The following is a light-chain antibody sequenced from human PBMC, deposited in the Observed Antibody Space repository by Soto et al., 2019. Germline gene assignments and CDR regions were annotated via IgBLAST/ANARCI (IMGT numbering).Light chain of an antibody. CDR3: QTWDTGIQV. V-gene: IGLV4-69*01. CDR1: SGHSSYA. CDR2: LYSDGSH. Sequence: QLVLTQSPSASASLGASVKLTCSLSSGHSSYAIAWHQQQPEKGPRYLMKLYSDGSHSKGDGIPDRFSGSSSGAERYLTISSLQSEDEADYYCQTWDTGIQVFGGGTKLTVL. J-gene: IGLJ2*01.